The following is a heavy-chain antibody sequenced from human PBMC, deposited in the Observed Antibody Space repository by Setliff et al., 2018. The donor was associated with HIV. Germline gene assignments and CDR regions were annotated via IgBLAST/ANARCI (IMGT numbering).Heavy chain of an antibody. D-gene: IGHD2-15*01. Sequence: ASVKVSCKASGYTFTAYCIHWVRQAPGQELEWVGRINPNSGGTNYAQRFQGRVTMTLETSISTAYMELTSLRSDDTAVYYCATGLGYCSAGSCHGWGQGTLVTVSS. CDR2: INPNSGGT. CDR3: ATGLGYCSAGSCHG. V-gene: IGHV1-2*06. J-gene: IGHJ4*02. CDR1: GYTFTAYC.